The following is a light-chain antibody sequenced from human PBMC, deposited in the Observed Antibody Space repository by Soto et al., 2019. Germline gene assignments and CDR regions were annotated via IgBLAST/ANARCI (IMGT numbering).Light chain of an antibody. CDR2: GNT. Sequence: QPLLTQPPSVSGAPGQRVTISCTGSSSNTGAGYDVHWYQQLPGRAPKLLIYGNTNRPSGVPDRFSGSKSGTSASLAITGLQAEDEADYYCLSFDSSLSVVFGGGTKLTVL. CDR3: LSFDSSLSVV. J-gene: IGLJ2*01. V-gene: IGLV1-40*01. CDR1: SSNTGAGYD.